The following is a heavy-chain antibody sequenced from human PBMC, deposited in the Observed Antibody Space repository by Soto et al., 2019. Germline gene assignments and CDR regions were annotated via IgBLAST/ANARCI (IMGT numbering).Heavy chain of an antibody. V-gene: IGHV4-39*01. CDR1: GGSISSSGHY. D-gene: IGHD3-3*01. J-gene: IGHJ6*03. Sequence: SETLSLTCTVSGGSISSSGHYWGWIRQAPGKRLEWIGNIFYSGGTHYNASFRSRVSISADTSKDQLSLKLSSVTAADTAVYYCARVRKNEERFLEWLPNYYYYYMDVWGKGTTVTVSS. CDR2: IFYSGGT. CDR3: ARVRKNEERFLEWLPNYYYYYMDV.